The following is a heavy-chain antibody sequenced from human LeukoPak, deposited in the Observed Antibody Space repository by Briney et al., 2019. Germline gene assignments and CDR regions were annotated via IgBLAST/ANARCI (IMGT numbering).Heavy chain of an antibody. J-gene: IGHJ4*02. CDR2: ISSCGGST. CDR3: AKSGYNYDSNAYPFIDY. Sequence: GGSLRLSCAASGFTFSSYGMSWVRQAPGKALEWVSGISSCGGSTHYADSVKGRFTIFREKSKNALYLEMSRLRAEDTAVYYCAKSGYNYDSNAYPFIDYWGQGTLVTVSS. CDR1: GFTFSSYG. V-gene: IGHV3-23*01. D-gene: IGHD3-22*01.